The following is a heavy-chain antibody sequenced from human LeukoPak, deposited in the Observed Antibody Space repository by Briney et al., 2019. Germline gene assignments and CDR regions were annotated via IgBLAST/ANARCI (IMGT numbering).Heavy chain of an antibody. V-gene: IGHV3-74*01. J-gene: IGHJ3*02. CDR3: VMYTWENVPDI. D-gene: IGHD1-20*01. CDR1: GFNFRSSW. CDR2: MNSDGSDT. Sequence: GGSLRLSCAASGFNFRSSWLYCVREVPGKGLVGVERMNSDGSDTAHAESVKGRFTTSRDNAKNTLYLQMNSLRAEDTAVYFCVMYTWENVPDIWGQGTLVTVSS.